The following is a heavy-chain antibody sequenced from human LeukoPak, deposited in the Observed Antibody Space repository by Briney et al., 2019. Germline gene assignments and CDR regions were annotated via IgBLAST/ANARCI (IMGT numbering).Heavy chain of an antibody. CDR1: GGSISSYY. Sequence: PSETLSLTCTVSGGSISSYYWGWIRQPPGKGLEWIGSIYYSGSTYYNPSLKSRVTISVDTSKNQFSLKLSSVTAADTAVYYCARHSRLLWLGEDRGLYFDYWGQGTLVTVSS. V-gene: IGHV4-39*01. J-gene: IGHJ4*02. CDR2: IYYSGST. D-gene: IGHD3-10*01. CDR3: ARHSRLLWLGEDRGLYFDY.